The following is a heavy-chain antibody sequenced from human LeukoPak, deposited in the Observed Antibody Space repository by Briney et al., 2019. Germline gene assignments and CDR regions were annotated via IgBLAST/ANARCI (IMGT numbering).Heavy chain of an antibody. D-gene: IGHD5-18*01. CDR3: ARGAPREYNYSYADY. J-gene: IGHJ4*02. V-gene: IGHV1-3*01. Sequence: GASVKVSCKTSGYTFTTYAIHWVRQAPGQRLEWMGLINADDGNTRYSQRFQGRVTITRDTSANTAYMELSSLRFEDTAVYYCARGAPREYNYSYADYWGQGTLVTVSS. CDR2: INADDGNT. CDR1: GYTFTTYA.